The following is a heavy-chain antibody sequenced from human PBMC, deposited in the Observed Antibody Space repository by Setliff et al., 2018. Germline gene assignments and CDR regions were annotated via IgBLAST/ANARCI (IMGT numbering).Heavy chain of an antibody. Sequence: GGSLRLSCAVSGFTFSGSAVHWVRQASGKGLEWVGRIRSKAFSYATRYTESMKGRFTISRDNSKNTLYLQMNSLRAEDTAVYYCAKVLDTTGYYYFDFWGQGTLVTVSS. CDR3: AKVLDTTGYYYFDF. V-gene: IGHV3-73*01. CDR1: GFTFSGSA. D-gene: IGHD3-22*01. J-gene: IGHJ4*02. CDR2: IRSKAFSYAT.